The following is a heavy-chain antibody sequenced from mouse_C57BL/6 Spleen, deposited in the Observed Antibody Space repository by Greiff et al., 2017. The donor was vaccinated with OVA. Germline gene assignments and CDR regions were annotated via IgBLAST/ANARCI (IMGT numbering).Heavy chain of an antibody. CDR3: ARVGDYDQAWFAY. CDR2: IDPSDSYT. V-gene: IGHV1-69*01. CDR1: GYTFTSYW. J-gene: IGHJ3*01. D-gene: IGHD2-4*01. Sequence: VQLQQPGAELVMPGASVKLSCKASGYTFTSYWMHWVKQRPGQGLEWIGEIDPSDSYTNYNQKFKGKSTLTVDKSSSTAYMQLSSLTSEDSAVYYCARVGDYDQAWFAYWGQGTLVTVSA.